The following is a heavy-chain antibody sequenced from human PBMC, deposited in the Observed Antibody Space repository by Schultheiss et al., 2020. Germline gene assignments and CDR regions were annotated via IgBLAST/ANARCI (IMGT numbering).Heavy chain of an antibody. CDR1: GGSISSSNW. CDR2: IYHSGST. CDR3: ARSPWDCTDTTCWAYYFDD. V-gene: IGHV4-4*02. D-gene: IGHD2-2*01. J-gene: IGHJ4*02. Sequence: SETLSLTCAVSGGSISSSNWRSWVRQPPGKGLEWIGEIYHSGSTNYNPSLKSRVTISVDKSKNQFSLKLSSVTAADTAVYYCARSPWDCTDTTCWAYYFDDWGQGTLVTVCS.